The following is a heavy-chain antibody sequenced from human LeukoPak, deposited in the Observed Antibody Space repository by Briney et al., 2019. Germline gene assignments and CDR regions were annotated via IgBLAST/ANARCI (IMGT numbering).Heavy chain of an antibody. V-gene: IGHV3-7*01. D-gene: IGHD2-15*01. Sequence: QPGGSLRLSCAASGFTFSNYWMSWVRQAPGKGLEWVANIKQDRSEKYYVDSVKGRFTISRDNSKNTLYLQMNSLRAEDTAVYYCAKVSGGYYYYYMDVWGKGTTVTVSS. CDR1: GFTFSNYW. CDR3: AKVSGGYYYYYMDV. J-gene: IGHJ6*03. CDR2: IKQDRSEK.